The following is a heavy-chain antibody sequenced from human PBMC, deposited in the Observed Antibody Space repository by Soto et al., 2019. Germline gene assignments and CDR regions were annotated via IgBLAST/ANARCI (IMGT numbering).Heavy chain of an antibody. D-gene: IGHD6-19*01. CDR1: GGSISSYY. CDR2: IYYSGST. CDR3: ARHIAVAGISYFDY. Sequence: SETLSLTCTVSGGSISSYYWSWIRQPPGKGLEWIGYIYYSGSTNYNPSLKSRVTISVDTSKNQFSLKLSSVTAADTAVYYCARHIAVAGISYFDYWGQGTLVTVS. V-gene: IGHV4-59*08. J-gene: IGHJ4*02.